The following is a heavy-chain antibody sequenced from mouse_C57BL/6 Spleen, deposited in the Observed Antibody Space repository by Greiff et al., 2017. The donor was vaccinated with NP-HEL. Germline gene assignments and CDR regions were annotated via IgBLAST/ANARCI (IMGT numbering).Heavy chain of an antibody. J-gene: IGHJ2*01. Sequence: VQLQQSGAELVRPGASVKLSCKASGYTFTDYYINWVKQRPGQGLEWIARIYPGSGNTYYNEKFKGKATLTAEKSSSTAYMQLSSLTSEDSAVYFCARISLWDGGDYWGQGTTLTVSS. CDR2: IYPGSGNT. CDR3: ARISLWDGGDY. D-gene: IGHD4-1*01. V-gene: IGHV1-76*01. CDR1: GYTFTDYY.